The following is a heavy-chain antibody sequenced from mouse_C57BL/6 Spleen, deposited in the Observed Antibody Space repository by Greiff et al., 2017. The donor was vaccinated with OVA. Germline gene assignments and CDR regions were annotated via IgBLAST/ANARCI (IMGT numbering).Heavy chain of an antibody. Sequence: EVQLQQSGPELVKPGASVKISCKASGYTFTDYYMNWVKQSHGKSLEWIGDINPNNGGTSYNQKFKGKATLTVDKSSSTAYMELRSLTSEDSAVYYCATGGSTTVVAGGYYAMDYWGQGTSVTVSA. CDR2: INPNNGGT. V-gene: IGHV1-26*01. D-gene: IGHD1-1*01. CDR1: GYTFTDYY. CDR3: ATGGSTTVVAGGYYAMDY. J-gene: IGHJ4*01.